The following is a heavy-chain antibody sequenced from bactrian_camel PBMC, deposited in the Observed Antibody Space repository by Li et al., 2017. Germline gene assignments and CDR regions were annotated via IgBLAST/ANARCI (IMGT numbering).Heavy chain of an antibody. V-gene: IGHV3S55*01. Sequence: HVQLVESGGGSVQAGGSLTLSCEVKHTSTSRGVCMGWFRQAPGGEREEGAVMYTSGGNTYYADSVKGRFTISQDNAKSTLYLQIDSLRPEDTAVYFCAAPTSDTYCVPAFEEALYAYWGQGTQVTVS. CDR2: MYTSGGNT. CDR3: AAPTSDTYCVPAFEEALYAY. D-gene: IGHD2*01. CDR1: TSTSRGV. J-gene: IGHJ4*01.